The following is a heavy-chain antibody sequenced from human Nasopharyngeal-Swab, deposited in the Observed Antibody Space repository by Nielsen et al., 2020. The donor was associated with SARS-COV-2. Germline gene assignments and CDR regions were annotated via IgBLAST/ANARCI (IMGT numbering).Heavy chain of an antibody. J-gene: IGHJ6*02. Sequence: GGSLRLSCAASGFTFSSYAMSWVRQAPGKGLEWVSAISGSGGSTYYADSVKGRFTISRDNSKNTLYLQMNSLRAEETAVYYCAKDGGLTTFPYYYYYGMDVWGQGTTVTVSS. D-gene: IGHD4/OR15-4a*01. CDR3: AKDGGLTTFPYYYYYGMDV. CDR1: GFTFSSYA. CDR2: ISGSGGST. V-gene: IGHV3-23*01.